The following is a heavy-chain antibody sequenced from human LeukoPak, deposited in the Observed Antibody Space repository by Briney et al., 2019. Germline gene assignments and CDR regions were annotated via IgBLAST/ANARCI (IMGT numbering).Heavy chain of an antibody. CDR1: GFTFTNAW. CDR3: STLTSRGLSDS. D-gene: IGHD1-20*01. Sequence: GGSLRLSCAASGFTFTNAWMNWVRQAPGKGLEWVGRIKSKADGGTIDYAAPVKGRFTFSRDDSKNMLYLQMNSLKSEDTAVYYCSTLTSRGLSDSWGQGTLVTVSS. J-gene: IGHJ4*02. CDR2: IKSKADGGTI. V-gene: IGHV3-15*07.